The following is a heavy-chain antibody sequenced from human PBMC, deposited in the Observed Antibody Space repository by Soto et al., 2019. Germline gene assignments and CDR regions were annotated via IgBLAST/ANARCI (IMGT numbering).Heavy chain of an antibody. Sequence: ASVKVSCKASGYTFTGYYMHWVRQAPGQGLEWMGWINPNSGGTNYAQKFQGRVTMTRDTSISTAYMELSRLRSDDTAVYYCASQQSRPGELIGYYVMDVSRQGTTVTVS. D-gene: IGHD3-10*01. CDR1: GYTFTGYY. CDR2: INPNSGGT. CDR3: ASQQSRPGELIGYYVMDV. V-gene: IGHV1-2*02. J-gene: IGHJ6*02.